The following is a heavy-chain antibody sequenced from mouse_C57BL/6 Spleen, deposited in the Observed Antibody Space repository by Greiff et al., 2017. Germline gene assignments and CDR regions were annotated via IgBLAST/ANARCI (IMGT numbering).Heavy chain of an antibody. V-gene: IGHV1-53*01. CDR3: ARSGYYGVRGNFEG. J-gene: IGHJ2*01. CDR1: GYTFTSYW. Sequence: VQLQQPGTELVQPGASVKLSCKASGYTFTSYWMHWVKQRPGQGLEWIGNINPSNGGTNYNEKFKSKATLTVDKSSSTAYMQLSSLTSEDSAVFYCARSGYYGVRGNFEGWGQGTTLTVAT. CDR2: INPSNGGT. D-gene: IGHD1-1*01.